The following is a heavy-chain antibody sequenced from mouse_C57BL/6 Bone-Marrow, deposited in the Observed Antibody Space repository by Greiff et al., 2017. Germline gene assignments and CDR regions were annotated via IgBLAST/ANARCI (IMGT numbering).Heavy chain of an antibody. D-gene: IGHD1-1*01. J-gene: IGHJ4*01. V-gene: IGHV1-59*01. CDR1: GYTFTSSW. CDR3: ARKEEYYYGSSYNYAMDY. Sequence: VQLQQPGAELVRPGTSVKLSCKASGYTFTSSWMHWVKQRPGQGLEWIGVIDPSDSYTNYNQKFKGKATLTVDTSSSTAYMQLSSLTSEDSAVYYCARKEEYYYGSSYNYAMDYWGQGTSVTVSS. CDR2: IDPSDSYT.